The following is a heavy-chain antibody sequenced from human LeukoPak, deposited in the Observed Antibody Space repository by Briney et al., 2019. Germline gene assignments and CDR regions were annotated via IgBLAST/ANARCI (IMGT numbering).Heavy chain of an antibody. D-gene: IGHD1-26*01. CDR2: INTNNRNT. J-gene: IGHJ4*02. CDR3: ARKIVGVHSYDY. CDR1: GYTFNNYG. Sequence: ASVKVSCKASGYTFNNYGITWVRQAPGQGLEWMGWINTNNRNTDYAQNYQGRVTMTRDTSTSTAYMELRSLTSDDTAVYYCARKIVGVHSYDYWGQGALVIVSS. V-gene: IGHV1-18*01.